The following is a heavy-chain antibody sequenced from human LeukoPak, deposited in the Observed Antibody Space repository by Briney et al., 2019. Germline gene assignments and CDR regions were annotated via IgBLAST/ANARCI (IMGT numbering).Heavy chain of an antibody. CDR3: ANSPSGLGLFDP. CDR1: GYTFTSYG. CDR2: ISAYNGNT. Sequence: ASVKVSYKASGYTFTSYGISWVRQAPGQGLEWMGWISAYNGNTNYAQKLQGRVTMTTDTSTSTAYMELRSLRSDDTAVYYCANSPSGLGLFDPWGQGTLVTVSS. J-gene: IGHJ5*02. V-gene: IGHV1-18*01. D-gene: IGHD5-12*01.